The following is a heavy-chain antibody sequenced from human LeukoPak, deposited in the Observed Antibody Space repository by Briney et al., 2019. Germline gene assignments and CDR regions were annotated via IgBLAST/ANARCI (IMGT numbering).Heavy chain of an antibody. D-gene: IGHD3-22*01. CDR3: ARGRWYYDSRGYYFDY. CDR1: GGSFSGYY. V-gene: IGHV4-34*01. CDR2: INHSGST. Sequence: SETLSLTCAVYGGSFSGYYWSWIRQPPGKGLEWIGEINHSGSTNYNSCLKSRVTISVDTSKNQYSLKLSSVAAADPAVYYCARGRWYYDSRGYYFDYWGEGTLVSVSS. J-gene: IGHJ4*02.